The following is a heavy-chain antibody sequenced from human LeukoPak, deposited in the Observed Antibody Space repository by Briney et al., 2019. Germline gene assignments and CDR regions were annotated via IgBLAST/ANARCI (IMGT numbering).Heavy chain of an antibody. Sequence: SVKVSCKASGGTFSSYAISWVRQAPGQGLEWMGGIIPIFGTANYAQKFQGRVTITTDESTSTAYMELSSLRSEDTAVYYCARDGAAAGGYYYYMDVWGKETTVTVSS. CDR3: ARDGAAAGGYYYYMDV. D-gene: IGHD6-13*01. V-gene: IGHV1-69*05. CDR2: IIPIFGTA. CDR1: GGTFSSYA. J-gene: IGHJ6*03.